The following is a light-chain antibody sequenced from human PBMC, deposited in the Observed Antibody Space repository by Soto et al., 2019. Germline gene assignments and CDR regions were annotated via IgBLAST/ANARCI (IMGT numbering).Light chain of an antibody. Sequence: DIQLTQSPSFLSASVGDRVNITCRASQGIRNSLAWFQQKSEQAPNLLMYSASVLQSGVPSRFSGSGSGTEFTLTISSLQPEDFATYYCQQLTTFPLTFGGGTKVEVK. CDR2: SAS. V-gene: IGKV1-9*01. CDR3: QQLTTFPLT. CDR1: QGIRNS. J-gene: IGKJ4*01.